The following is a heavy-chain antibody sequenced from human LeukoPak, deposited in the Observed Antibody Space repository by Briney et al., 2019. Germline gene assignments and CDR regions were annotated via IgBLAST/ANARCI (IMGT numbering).Heavy chain of an antibody. CDR1: GFTFSSYS. CDR2: ISSSSSYI. J-gene: IGHJ5*02. V-gene: IGHV3-21*01. CDR3: ATEGIAAQFDP. D-gene: IGHD6-13*01. Sequence: PGGSLRLSCAASGFTFSSYSMNWVRQAPGKGLEWVSSISSSSSYIYYADSVKGRFTISRDNAKNSLYLQMSSLRAEDTAVYYCATEGIAAQFDPWGQGTLVTVSS.